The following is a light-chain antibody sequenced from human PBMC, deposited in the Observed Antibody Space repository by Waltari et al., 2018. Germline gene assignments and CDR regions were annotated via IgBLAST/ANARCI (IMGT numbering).Light chain of an antibody. CDR1: SSDVGSHNL. J-gene: IGLJ2*01. CDR2: EVS. V-gene: IGLV2-23*02. CDR3: CSHAGSSTVV. Sequence: QSALTQPASVSGSPGQSITISCTGTSSDVGSHNLVSWYHQPPGKPPKRMVYEVSKRPPGGSKRFSGSKSGNTASLTISGLQAEDEADYYCCSHAGSSTVVFGGGTKLTVL.